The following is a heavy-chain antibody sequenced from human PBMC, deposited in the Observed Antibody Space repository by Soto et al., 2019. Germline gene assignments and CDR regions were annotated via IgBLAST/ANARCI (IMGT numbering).Heavy chain of an antibody. Sequence: SENLSLTCSVSGGSSSGSYWSWIRQSPGKGLEWLGYVYYTGSTNYSPSLRSRVSISVDTSKNEFSLRLSSVTAADTAVYFCARSVAVPGAHIDYWGQGTQVTVS. CDR1: GGSSSGSY. CDR3: ARSVAVPGAHIDY. D-gene: IGHD6-19*01. V-gene: IGHV4-59*01. CDR2: VYYTGST. J-gene: IGHJ4*02.